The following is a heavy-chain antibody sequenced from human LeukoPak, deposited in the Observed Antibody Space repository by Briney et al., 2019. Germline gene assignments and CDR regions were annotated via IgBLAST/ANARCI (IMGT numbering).Heavy chain of an antibody. CDR2: INWNGGST. Sequence: GGSLRLSCAASGFTFDDYGMSWVRQAPGKGLEWVSGINWNGGSTGYADSVKGRFTISRDNAKNSLYLQMNSLRAEDTALYYCARGSSSWYMHPHYFDYWGQGTLVTVSS. CDR1: GFTFDDYG. D-gene: IGHD6-13*01. J-gene: IGHJ4*02. CDR3: ARGSSSWYMHPHYFDY. V-gene: IGHV3-20*04.